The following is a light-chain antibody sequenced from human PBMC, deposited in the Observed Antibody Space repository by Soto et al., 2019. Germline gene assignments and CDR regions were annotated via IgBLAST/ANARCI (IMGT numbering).Light chain of an antibody. J-gene: IGKJ2*01. CDR3: QQYDNLVT. V-gene: IGKV1-33*01. CDR1: QDISNY. Sequence: DIQMTQSPCARSASVGDRVTIACQASQDISNYLNWYQQKPGKAPKLLIYDASNLETGVPSRFSGSGSGTDFTFTISSLQPEDIATYYCQQYDNLVTFGQGTKLEIK. CDR2: DAS.